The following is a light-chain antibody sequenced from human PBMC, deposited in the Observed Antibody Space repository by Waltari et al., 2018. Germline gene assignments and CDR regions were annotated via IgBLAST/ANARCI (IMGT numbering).Light chain of an antibody. CDR3: HLYGSART. CDR2: GAS. Sequence: NVLTQSPGTLSLSPGARATPSCRASQSVSNNYLAWFQQQPGQTPRLLIYGASSRATGIPDRFSGSGSGTDFTLTISRLEPEDSAVYFCHLYGSARTFGGGTKVEIK. J-gene: IGKJ4*01. CDR1: QSVSNNY. V-gene: IGKV3-20*01.